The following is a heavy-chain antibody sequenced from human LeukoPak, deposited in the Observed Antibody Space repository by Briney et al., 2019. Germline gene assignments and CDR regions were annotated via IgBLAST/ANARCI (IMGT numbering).Heavy chain of an antibody. CDR2: IWSDVNNR. J-gene: IGHJ6*03. D-gene: IGHD2-8*02. CDR3: AKDPGASVSGFHMDV. V-gene: IGHV3-30*02. Sequence: GGSLRLSCAASGFTFRNYGMHWVRQATGKGLEWVSFIWSDVNNRFYADSVKGRFTISRDNSKNMLYLQMDSLRPDDTALYYCAKDPGASVSGFHMDVWGKGTPVIVSS. CDR1: GFTFRNYG.